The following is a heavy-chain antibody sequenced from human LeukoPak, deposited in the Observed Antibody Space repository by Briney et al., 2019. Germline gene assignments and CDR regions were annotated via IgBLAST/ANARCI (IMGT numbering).Heavy chain of an antibody. V-gene: IGHV3-23*01. CDR2: ISGSGGST. J-gene: IGHJ4*02. CDR3: TRLRGEKASGDY. Sequence: PGGSLRLSCAASGFTFSSYAMSWVRQAPGKGLEWVSAISGSGGSTYYADSVKGRFTISRDNSKNTLYLQMNSLKIEDTAVYYCTRLRGEKASGDYWGQGTLVTVSS. D-gene: IGHD2-21*02. CDR1: GFTFSSYA.